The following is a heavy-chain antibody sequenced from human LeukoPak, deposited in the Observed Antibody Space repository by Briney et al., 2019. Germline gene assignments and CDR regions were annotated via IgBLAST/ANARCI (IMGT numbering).Heavy chain of an antibody. CDR2: IYYSRST. D-gene: IGHD5-24*01. V-gene: IGHV4-30-4*01. CDR3: ARDGYNSGYFDY. CDR1: GASISSGGFY. Sequence: SQTLSLTCTVSGASISSGGFYWNWIRQPPGKGLEWIGYIYYSRSTSYSPSLKSRLTISVDTSKNQFSLKLSSVTAADTAVYYCARDGYNSGYFDYWGQGTLVTVSS. J-gene: IGHJ4*02.